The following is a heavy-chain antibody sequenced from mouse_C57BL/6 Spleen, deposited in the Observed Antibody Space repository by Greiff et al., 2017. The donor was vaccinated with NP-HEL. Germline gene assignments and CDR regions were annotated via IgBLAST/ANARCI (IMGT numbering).Heavy chain of an antibody. CDR3: TRGPYGNQFAY. V-gene: IGHV1-69*01. J-gene: IGHJ3*01. Sequence: QVQLQQPGAELVMPGASVKLSCKASGYTFTSYWMHWVKQRPGQGLEWIGEIDPSDSYTNYNQKFKGKSTLTVDKSSSTAYMQLSSLTSEDSAVYYCTRGPYGNQFAYWGQGTLVTVSA. D-gene: IGHD2-1*01. CDR2: IDPSDSYT. CDR1: GYTFTSYW.